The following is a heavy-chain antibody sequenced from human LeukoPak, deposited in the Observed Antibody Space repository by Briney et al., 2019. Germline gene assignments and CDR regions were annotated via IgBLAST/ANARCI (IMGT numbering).Heavy chain of an antibody. D-gene: IGHD2-15*01. CDR3: VRDNPRCCGVVPANIDDY. J-gene: IGHJ4*02. Sequence: GGSLRLSCAASGFTFSNAWMSWVRQAPGKGLEWVAVISYDGSNKYYADSVKGRFTISRDNSKNTLYLQMNSLRAEDTAVYYCVRDNPRCCGVVPANIDDYWGQGTLVTVSS. CDR2: ISYDGSNK. CDR1: GFTFSNAW. V-gene: IGHV3-30*03.